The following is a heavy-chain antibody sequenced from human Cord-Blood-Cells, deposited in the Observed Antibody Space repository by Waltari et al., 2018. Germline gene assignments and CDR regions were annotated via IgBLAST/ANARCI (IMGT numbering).Heavy chain of an antibody. V-gene: IGHV3-23*01. CDR3: AKVRRRGAGTFDY. CDR1: GFTFSSYA. Sequence: EVQLLESGGGLVQPGGSLRLTCAASGFTFSSYAMRWVRQAPGKGLEWVSAISGSGGSTYYADSVKGRFTISRDNSKNTLYLQMNSLRAEDTAVYYCAKVRRRGAGTFDYWGQGTLVTVSS. D-gene: IGHD1-7*01. CDR2: ISGSGGST. J-gene: IGHJ4*02.